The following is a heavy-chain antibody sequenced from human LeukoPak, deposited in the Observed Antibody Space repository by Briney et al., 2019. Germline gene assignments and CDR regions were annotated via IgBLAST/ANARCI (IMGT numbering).Heavy chain of an antibody. CDR2: IYPAASDT. D-gene: IGHD4-23*01. V-gene: IGHV5-51*01. Sequence: GGALQISGQASGSTFSVYWIGWAGPVPRKGLEWMGIIYPAASDTKYSPSFQGQVTISVDKSISTAYLQWSSLTASDTASYYCATIYGGNSGGYWGQGTLVTVSS. CDR1: GSTFSVYW. CDR3: ATIYGGNSGGY. J-gene: IGHJ4*02.